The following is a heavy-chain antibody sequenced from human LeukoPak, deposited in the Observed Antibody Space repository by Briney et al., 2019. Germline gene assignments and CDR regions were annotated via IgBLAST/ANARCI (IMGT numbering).Heavy chain of an antibody. Sequence: GGSLRLSCAASGVTFSSYWMSSVRQAPGKGLEWVFNIKQEGSEKYYVDSVKGRFTISRDNAKNSLYLQMNSLRTEDTAVYYCARDGPRGYSSSDDYWGQGTLVTVSS. V-gene: IGHV3-7*01. CDR3: ARDGPRGYSSSDDY. CDR2: IKQEGSEK. CDR1: GVTFSSYW. D-gene: IGHD6-6*01. J-gene: IGHJ4*02.